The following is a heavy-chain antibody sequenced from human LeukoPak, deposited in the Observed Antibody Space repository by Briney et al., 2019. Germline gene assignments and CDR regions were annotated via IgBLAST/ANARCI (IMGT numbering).Heavy chain of an antibody. Sequence: PGGSLRLSCAASGFTFSSYWMHWVRQAPGEGLVWVSRINSDGSSTSYADSVKGRFTISRDNAKNTLYLQMNSLRAEDTAVYYCARPEEDYYGMDVWGKGTTVTVSS. V-gene: IGHV3-74*01. J-gene: IGHJ6*04. CDR2: INSDGSST. CDR1: GFTFSSYW. CDR3: ARPEEDYYGMDV.